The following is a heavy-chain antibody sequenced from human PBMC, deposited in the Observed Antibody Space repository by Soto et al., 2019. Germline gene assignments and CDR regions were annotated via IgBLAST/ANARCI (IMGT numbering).Heavy chain of an antibody. CDR1: GYSFTNYW. V-gene: IGHV5-51*01. CDR3: ARQDYNYAYFDF. D-gene: IGHD5-18*01. J-gene: IGHJ4*02. Sequence: GESLKISCKGSGYSFTNYWIGWVRQMPGKGLEWMGIICPGDSDTRYSPSFQGQVIISVDQSISTAYLQWSSLQASDTAMYYCARQDYNYAYFDFWGQGTLVTVSS. CDR2: ICPGDSDT.